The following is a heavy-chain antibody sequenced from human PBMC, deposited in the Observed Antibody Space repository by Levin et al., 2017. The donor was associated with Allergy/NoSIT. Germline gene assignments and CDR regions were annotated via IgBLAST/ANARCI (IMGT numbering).Heavy chain of an antibody. Sequence: PSETLSLTCTVSGGSISSYYWSWIRQPPGKGLEWIGYISYSGSTNYNPSLKSRVTISVDTSKNQFSLKLSSVTAADTAVYYCARHAGGNSWKRLFDYWGQGTQVTVSS. CDR1: GGSISSYY. D-gene: IGHD6-13*01. CDR3: ARHAGGNSWKRLFDY. V-gene: IGHV4-59*08. CDR2: ISYSGST. J-gene: IGHJ4*02.